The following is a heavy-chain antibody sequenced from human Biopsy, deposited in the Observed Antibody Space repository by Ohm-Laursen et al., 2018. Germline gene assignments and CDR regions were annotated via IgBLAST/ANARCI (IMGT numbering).Heavy chain of an antibody. V-gene: IGHV4-39*01. CDR1: GGSISSSTTYY. J-gene: IGHJ5*02. CDR3: ARHPTGFWFDP. Sequence: SETLSLTCTVSGGSISSSTTYYWAWLRQPPGKGLEWIGSIYNTETTFYNPSLKSRVTVSVDTSTNQFSLKVSSGTAADTALYFCARHPTGFWFDPWGHRTLATVSS. CDR2: IYNTETT.